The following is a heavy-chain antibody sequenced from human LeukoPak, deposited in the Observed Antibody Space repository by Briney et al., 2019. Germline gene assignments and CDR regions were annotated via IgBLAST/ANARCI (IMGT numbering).Heavy chain of an antibody. D-gene: IGHD5-18*01. V-gene: IGHV3-7*01. J-gene: IGHJ4*02. CDR1: GLTFSSSW. CDR2: INPDGNKK. Sequence: KAGGFLRLSCAVSGLTFSSSWMDWIRQAPGKGLEWVASINPDGNKKYSADSVKGRFTISRDNAENSLYLQMNSLRVEDTAFYYCARDLAYSRLDYWGQGMLVTVSS. CDR3: ARDLAYSRLDY.